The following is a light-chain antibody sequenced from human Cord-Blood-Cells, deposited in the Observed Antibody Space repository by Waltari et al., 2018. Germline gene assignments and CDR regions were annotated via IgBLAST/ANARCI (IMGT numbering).Light chain of an antibody. J-gene: IGLJ2*01. Sequence: QPALTQPAPVSGSPGQSITISRPGTSSDVGSFNPVSWYQQHPGKAPKLMIYEGSKRPSGVSNRFSGSKSGNTASLTISGLQAEDEADYYCCSYAGSSTLFGGGTKLTVL. CDR2: EGS. CDR3: CSYAGSSTL. CDR1: SSDVGSFNP. V-gene: IGLV2-23*01.